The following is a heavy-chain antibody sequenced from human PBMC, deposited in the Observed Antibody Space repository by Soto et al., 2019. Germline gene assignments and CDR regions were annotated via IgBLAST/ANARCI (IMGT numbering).Heavy chain of an antibody. CDR2: ISGSGGST. CDR3: AKHGGHYYDSSGSGPFDY. Sequence: AGGSLRLSCAASGFTFSSYAMSWFRQAPGKGLEWVSAISGSGGSTYYADSVKGRFTISRDNSKNTLYLQMNSLRAEDTAVYYCAKHGGHYYDSSGSGPFDYWGQGTLVTVSS. CDR1: GFTFSSYA. J-gene: IGHJ4*02. V-gene: IGHV3-23*01. D-gene: IGHD3-22*01.